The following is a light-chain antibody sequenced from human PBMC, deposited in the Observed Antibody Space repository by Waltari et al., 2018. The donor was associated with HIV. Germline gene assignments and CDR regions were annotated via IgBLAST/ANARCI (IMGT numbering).Light chain of an antibody. CDR3: QQSFITPLT. V-gene: IGKV1-39*01. J-gene: IGKJ3*01. CDR1: QSIGSY. CDR2: AAS. Sequence: DLQMTQSPSSLSASIGDRVTITCLASQSIGSYLNWFQHKPGTAPKLLIYAASSLQSGVPSRFSGSGSGTDFTLTISSLQPEDFATYYCQQSFITPLTFGPGTKVDIK.